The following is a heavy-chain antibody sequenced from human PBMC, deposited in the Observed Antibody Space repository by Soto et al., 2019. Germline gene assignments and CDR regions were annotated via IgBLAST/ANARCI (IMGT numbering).Heavy chain of an antibody. D-gene: IGHD3-22*01. CDR2: IWYDGSNK. V-gene: IGHV3-33*01. Sequence: SLRLSCAASGFTFSSYGMHWVRQAPGKGLEWVAVIWYDGSNKYYADSVKGRFTISRDNSKNTLYLQMNSLRAEDTAVYYCARDGKYYDSSGYYVGYFDYWGQGTLVTVSS. J-gene: IGHJ4*02. CDR3: ARDGKYYDSSGYYVGYFDY. CDR1: GFTFSSYG.